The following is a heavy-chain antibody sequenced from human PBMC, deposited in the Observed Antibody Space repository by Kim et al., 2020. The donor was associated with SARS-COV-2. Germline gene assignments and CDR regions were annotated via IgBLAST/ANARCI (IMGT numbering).Heavy chain of an antibody. CDR3: ANGGSYYYYYAKDV. D-gene: IGHD1-26*01. Sequence: GGSLRLSCAASGLTFSSSAMSWVRQAPGQGLEWVSAISGSGGSTYYADSVKGRFTISRDNSKNTLYLQMNSLRAEDTAIYYCANGGSYYYYYAKDVWGQGTTVTVSS. CDR2: ISGSGGST. V-gene: IGHV3-23*01. J-gene: IGHJ6*02. CDR1: GLTFSSSA.